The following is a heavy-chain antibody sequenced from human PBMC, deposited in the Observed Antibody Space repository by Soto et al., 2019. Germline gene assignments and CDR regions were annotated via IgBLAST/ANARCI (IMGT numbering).Heavy chain of an antibody. V-gene: IGHV3-64D*08. J-gene: IGHJ4*02. Sequence: EVQLVESGGGLVQPGGSLRLSCSASGFTFSSYAMHWVRQAPGKGLEYVSAISSNGGSTYYADSVKGRFTISRDNSKNTLYLQMSSLRAEETAVYYCVKEGHYFASSGYRGGLDFDCWGQGTLVTVSS. CDR2: ISSNGGST. CDR3: VKEGHYFASSGYRGGLDFDC. CDR1: GFTFSSYA. D-gene: IGHD3-22*01.